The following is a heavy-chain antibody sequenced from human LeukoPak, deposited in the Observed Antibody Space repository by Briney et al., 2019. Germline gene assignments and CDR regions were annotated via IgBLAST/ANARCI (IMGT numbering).Heavy chain of an antibody. Sequence: SETLSLTCTVSGGSISSYYWNWIRQPAGKGLEWIGRMHTSGSTNYNPSLKSRVTMSVDTSNNQFSLKLSSVTAADTAVYYCARDRGSGRYSWGQGTLVTVSS. CDR2: MHTSGST. CDR1: GGSISSYY. D-gene: IGHD1-26*01. CDR3: ARDRGSGRYS. V-gene: IGHV4-4*07. J-gene: IGHJ4*02.